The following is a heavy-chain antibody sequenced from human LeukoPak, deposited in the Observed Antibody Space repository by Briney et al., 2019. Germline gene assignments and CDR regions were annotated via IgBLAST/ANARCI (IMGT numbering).Heavy chain of an antibody. D-gene: IGHD6-13*01. CDR2: ISAYNGNT. V-gene: IGHV1-18*01. CDR3: ARGPRVVRRSSSWYAADY. J-gene: IGHJ4*02. CDR1: GYTFTSYG. Sequence: ASVKVSCKASGYTFTSYGISWVRQAPGQGLEWMGWISAYNGNTNYAQKLQGRITMTTDTSTSTAYMELRSLRSDDTAVYYCARGPRVVRRSSSWYAADYWGQGTLVTVSS.